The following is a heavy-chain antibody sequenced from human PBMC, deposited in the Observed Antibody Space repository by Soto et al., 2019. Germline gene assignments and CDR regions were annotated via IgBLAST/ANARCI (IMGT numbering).Heavy chain of an antibody. J-gene: IGHJ4*02. V-gene: IGHV3-48*03. CDR3: AINFGVDQSCYY. CDR1: GFTFSSYE. Sequence: EVQLVASVAGLVQPGGSMRLSCADSGFTFSSYEINWVRQPPEKGLVWVSYISSSGSTIYYADSVNGRFTISRDNAKNPLSLQMNSLRADDTAAYYCAINFGVDQSCYYRCRGTLVVVAT. CDR2: ISSSGSTI. D-gene: IGHD3-3*01.